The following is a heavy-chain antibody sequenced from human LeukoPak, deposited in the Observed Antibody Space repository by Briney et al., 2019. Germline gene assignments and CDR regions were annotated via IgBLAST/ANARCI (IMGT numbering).Heavy chain of an antibody. D-gene: IGHD3-16*02. CDR3: ARLYDYVWGSYRSYFDY. J-gene: IGHJ4*02. CDR2: IRYDGSDK. Sequence: GGSLRLSCAASGFTFSSYGMHWVRQAPGKGLEWVAFIRYDGSDKYYADSVKGRFTISADKSISTAYLQWSSLKASDTAMYYCARLYDYVWGSYRSYFDYWGQGTLVTVSS. CDR1: GFTFSSYG. V-gene: IGHV3-30*02.